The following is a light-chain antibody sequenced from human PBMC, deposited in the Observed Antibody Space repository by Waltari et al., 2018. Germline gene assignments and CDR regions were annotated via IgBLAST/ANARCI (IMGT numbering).Light chain of an antibody. Sequence: QSALTQPPSVSGSPGQSVTVSCTGTSSDFGSYNHFSWYQQPPGTAPKLIIYEVSNRPSGVPDRFSGSKSGNTASLTISGLQAEDEADYYCSSYTSSSTWVFGGGTKLTVL. CDR2: EVS. CDR3: SSYTSSSTWV. J-gene: IGLJ2*01. V-gene: IGLV2-18*02. CDR1: SSDFGSYNH.